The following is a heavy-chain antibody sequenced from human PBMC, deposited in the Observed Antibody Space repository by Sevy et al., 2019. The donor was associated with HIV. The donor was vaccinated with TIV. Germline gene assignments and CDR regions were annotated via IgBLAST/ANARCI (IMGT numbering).Heavy chain of an antibody. CDR1: GFTLSSYG. V-gene: IGHV3-33*01. CDR2: IRYEGSKK. Sequence: GGSLRLSCAASGFTLSSYGMHWVRQAPGKGLEWVAVIRYEGSKKYYADSVKGRFTISRDNSKNTLYLQMNSLRAEDKAVYYCARDRLGITISAEWGGGMDVWGQGTTVTVSS. D-gene: IGHD3-3*01. J-gene: IGHJ6*02. CDR3: ARDRLGITISAEWGGGMDV.